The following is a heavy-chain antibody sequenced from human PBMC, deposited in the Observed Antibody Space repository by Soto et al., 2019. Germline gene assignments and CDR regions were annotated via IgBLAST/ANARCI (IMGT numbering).Heavy chain of an antibody. CDR2: IYSGGST. CDR3: AKDYYDFWRGYIIYYFDY. CDR1: GFTVSSNY. D-gene: IGHD3-3*01. Sequence: SGGFLRLSCAASGFTVSSNYMSWVRQAPGKGLEWVSVIYSGGSTYYADSVKGRFTISRDNSKNTLYLQMNSLRAEGTAVYYCAKDYYDFWRGYIIYYFDYWGQGTLVTVSS. V-gene: IGHV3-53*05. J-gene: IGHJ4*02.